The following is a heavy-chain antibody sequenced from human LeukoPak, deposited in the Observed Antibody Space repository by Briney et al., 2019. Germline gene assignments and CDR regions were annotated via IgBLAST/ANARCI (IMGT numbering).Heavy chain of an antibody. Sequence: ASVKVSCKASGYTFTRHYMNWVRQAPGQGLEWMGKINPSSGGTGYAQKFQGRVTMTRDTSTSTVYMELTSLRSEDTAVYYCARDGLYCTNGVCSSDIWGQGTLVTVSS. CDR1: GYTFTRHY. CDR2: INPSSGGT. CDR3: ARDGLYCTNGVCSSDI. J-gene: IGHJ3*02. D-gene: IGHD2-8*01. V-gene: IGHV1-46*01.